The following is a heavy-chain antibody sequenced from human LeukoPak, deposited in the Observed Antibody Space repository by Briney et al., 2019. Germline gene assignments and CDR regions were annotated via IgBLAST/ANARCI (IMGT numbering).Heavy chain of an antibody. CDR2: VHYSGST. J-gene: IGHJ5*02. D-gene: IGHD3-22*01. CDR3: TKYYYDTRGYSNWFAP. V-gene: IGHV4-31*03. Sequence: SETLSLTCTVSGGSVSSSTYYWSWIRQHPGKGLEWIGYVHYSGSTYYNPSLKSRVTISVDTSKNQFSLRLSSVTASDTAVYYCTKYYYDTRGYSNWFAPWGQGTLVTVSS. CDR1: GGSVSSSTYY.